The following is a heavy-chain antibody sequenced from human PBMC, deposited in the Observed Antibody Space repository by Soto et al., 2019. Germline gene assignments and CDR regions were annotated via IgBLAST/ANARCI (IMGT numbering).Heavy chain of an antibody. J-gene: IGHJ4*02. V-gene: IGHV3-23*01. CDR2: ISGSGGST. CDR1: GFTFSSYA. Sequence: GSLRLSCAASGFTFSSYAMSWVRQAPGKGLEWVSAISGSGGSTYYADSVKGRFTISRDNSKNTLYLQMNSLRAEDTAVYYCFGRAETGYCSSTSCYARQTVDYWGQGTLVTVSS. CDR3: FGRAETGYCSSTSCYARQTVDY. D-gene: IGHD2-2*01.